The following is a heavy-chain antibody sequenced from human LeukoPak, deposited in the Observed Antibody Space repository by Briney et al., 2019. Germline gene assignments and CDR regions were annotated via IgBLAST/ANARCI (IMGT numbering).Heavy chain of an antibody. CDR1: GFTFSHFA. Sequence: PGGSLRLSCAASGFTFSHFAMSWVRQAPGKGLHWVSTISGSGNKTYDADSVKGRFTISRDNSKNTLYLQMTGLRAEDTAVYYCATLKRVGIAPFDDWGQGILVTVSS. CDR2: ISGSGNKT. V-gene: IGHV3-23*01. D-gene: IGHD3-10*01. J-gene: IGHJ4*02. CDR3: ATLKRVGIAPFDD.